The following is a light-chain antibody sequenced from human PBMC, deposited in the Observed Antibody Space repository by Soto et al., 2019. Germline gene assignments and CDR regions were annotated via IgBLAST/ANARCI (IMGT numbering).Light chain of an antibody. CDR3: QQYGSSPYT. J-gene: IGKJ2*01. V-gene: IGKV3-20*01. CDR2: GAS. CDR1: QSVSSDY. Sequence: EIVLTQSPGTLSFSPGERVTLSCRASQSVSSDYLAWYHQKPGQAPRLLIYGASSRATGIPDRFSGSGSGTDFTLTISRLEPEDLAVYYCQQYGSSPYTFGQGTKLEIK.